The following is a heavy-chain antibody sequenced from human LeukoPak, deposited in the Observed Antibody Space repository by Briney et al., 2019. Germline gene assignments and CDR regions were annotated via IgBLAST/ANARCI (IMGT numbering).Heavy chain of an antibody. CDR3: VIVRGYFDSSGSDY. CDR1: GFTFSSYT. Sequence: GGSLRLSCSASGFTFSSYTIHWVRQAPGKGLEFVSAITNNGGNTYYVDSVKGRFTISRDNSKNTVYLQMSSLRAEDTAVYYCVIVRGYFDSSGSDYWGQGTLVTVSS. V-gene: IGHV3-64D*06. CDR2: ITNNGGNT. J-gene: IGHJ4*02. D-gene: IGHD3-9*01.